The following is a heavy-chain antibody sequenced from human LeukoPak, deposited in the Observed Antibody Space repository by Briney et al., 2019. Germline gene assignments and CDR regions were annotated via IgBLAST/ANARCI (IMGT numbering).Heavy chain of an antibody. D-gene: IGHD5-18*01. J-gene: IGHJ3*02. CDR2: IYPGDSDT. Sequence: GESLKISCKGSGYSFTSYWIGWVRQMPGKGLEWMGIIYPGDSDTRYSPSFQGQVTISADKSISTAYLQWSSLKASDTAMYYCPRLSVDTAMGGAFDIGGQGTMVTVSS. CDR1: GYSFTSYW. CDR3: PRLSVDTAMGGAFDI. V-gene: IGHV5-51*01.